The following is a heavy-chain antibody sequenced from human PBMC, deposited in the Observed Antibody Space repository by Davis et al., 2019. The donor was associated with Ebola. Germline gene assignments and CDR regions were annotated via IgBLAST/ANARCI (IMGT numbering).Heavy chain of an antibody. Sequence: MPSETLSLTCAVYGGSFSGYYWSWIRQPPGKGLEWIGEINHSGSTYYNPSLKSRVTISVDTSKNQFSLKLSSVTAADTAVYYCARRRYSRPFDYWGQGTLVTVSS. CDR1: GGSFSGYY. V-gene: IGHV4-34*01. CDR2: INHSGST. CDR3: ARRRYSRPFDY. D-gene: IGHD6-13*01. J-gene: IGHJ4*02.